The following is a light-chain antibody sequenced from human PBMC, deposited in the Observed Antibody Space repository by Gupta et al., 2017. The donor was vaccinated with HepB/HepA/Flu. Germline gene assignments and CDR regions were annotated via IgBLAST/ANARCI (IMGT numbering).Light chain of an antibody. CDR1: SSDVGRYNL. CDR2: EVT. CDR3: CSYAGTVTHSG. V-gene: IGLV2-23*02. J-gene: IGLJ2*01. Sequence: QSALTQPASVSGSPGQSITISCTGTSSDVGRYNLVSWYQQHPDKAPKLIIYEVTKRPSGVSNRFSGSKSGNTASLTISGLQTEDEADYYCCSYAGTVTHSGLGGGTKLTVL.